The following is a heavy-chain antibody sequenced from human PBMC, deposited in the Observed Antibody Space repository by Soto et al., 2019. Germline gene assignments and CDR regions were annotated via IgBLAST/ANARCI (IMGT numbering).Heavy chain of an antibody. Sequence: EVQLLESGGGLVQPGGSLRLSCAASGFTFSSYAMSWVRQAPGKGLEWVSAISGSGGSTYYADSVKGRFTISRDNSKNTLYLQMNSLRAEDTAVYYCAKEPDYIWGSYRYTRFDPWGQGTLVTVSS. J-gene: IGHJ5*02. V-gene: IGHV3-23*01. D-gene: IGHD3-16*02. CDR2: ISGSGGST. CDR1: GFTFSSYA. CDR3: AKEPDYIWGSYRYTRFDP.